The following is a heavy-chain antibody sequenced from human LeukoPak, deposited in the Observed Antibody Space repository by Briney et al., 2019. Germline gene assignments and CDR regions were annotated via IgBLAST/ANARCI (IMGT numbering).Heavy chain of an antibody. J-gene: IGHJ5*02. Sequence: SETLSLTCTVSGGSISRSSYYWGWIRQPPGKGLGWLGTIYYTGSTNYSPSLKSRVTISVDTSKNQFSLKLSSVTAADTAVYYCARVCTSCPDNWFDPWGQGTLVTVSS. V-gene: IGHV4-39*07. CDR3: ARVCTSCPDNWFDP. CDR1: GGSISRSSYY. D-gene: IGHD2-2*01. CDR2: IYYTGST.